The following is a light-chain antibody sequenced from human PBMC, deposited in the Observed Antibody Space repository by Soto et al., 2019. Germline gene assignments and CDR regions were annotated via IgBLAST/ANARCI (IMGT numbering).Light chain of an antibody. CDR3: QTWATGIRV. CDR2: LNNDGSH. CDR1: GGHSSYA. Sequence: QAVVTQSPSASASLGPSVKLTCTLSGGHSSYAIAWHQQQPEKGPRYLMNLNNDGSHTKGDGIPDRFSGSSSGAERYLTISSLQSEDEADYYCQTWATGIRVFGGGTKLTVL. V-gene: IGLV4-69*01. J-gene: IGLJ3*02.